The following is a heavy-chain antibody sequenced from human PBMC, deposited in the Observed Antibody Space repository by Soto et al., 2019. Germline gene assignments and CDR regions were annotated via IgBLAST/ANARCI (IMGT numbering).Heavy chain of an antibody. CDR1: GFTVSNTY. Sequence: QLVESGGTLVQPGGSLRLSCAASGFTVSNTYLSWVRQAPGKGLEWVSAVYSDGSTHYADSVKGRFTISRDNSKNTLYLQMNNLRAEDTAVYYCTRDPSDSCHGDYWGQGTLVTVSS. D-gene: IGHD3-22*01. CDR3: TRDPSDSCHGDY. V-gene: IGHV3-66*01. J-gene: IGHJ4*02. CDR2: VYSDGST.